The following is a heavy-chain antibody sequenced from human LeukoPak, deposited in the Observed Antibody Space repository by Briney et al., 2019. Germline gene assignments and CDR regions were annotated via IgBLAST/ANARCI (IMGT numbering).Heavy chain of an antibody. CDR1: GYTFTSYY. CDR2: INPSGGNT. J-gene: IGHJ6*02. V-gene: IGHV1-46*03. D-gene: IGHD6-19*01. Sequence: ASVKVSCKASGYTFTSYYMHWVRHAPGQGLEWMGIINPSGGNTSYAQKFQGRVTIARDTSTSTVYMELSSLSSEDTAVYYCAREDTISGHPGMDGWGQGTTVTVSS. CDR3: AREDTISGHPGMDG.